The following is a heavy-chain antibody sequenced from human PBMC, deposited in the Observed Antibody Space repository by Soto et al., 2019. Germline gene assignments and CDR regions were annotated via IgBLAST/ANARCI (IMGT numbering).Heavy chain of an antibody. Sequence: GGSLRLSCAASGFTFSSYAMSWVRQAPGKGLEWVSAISGSGGSTYYADSVKGRFTISRDNSKNTLYLQMNSLRAEDTAVYYWASRPFVVVVAATHTDYGGKEPLVTVP. CDR1: GFTFSSYA. CDR2: ISGSGGST. D-gene: IGHD2-15*01. CDR3: ASRPFVVVVAATHTDY. J-gene: IGHJ4*02. V-gene: IGHV3-23*01.